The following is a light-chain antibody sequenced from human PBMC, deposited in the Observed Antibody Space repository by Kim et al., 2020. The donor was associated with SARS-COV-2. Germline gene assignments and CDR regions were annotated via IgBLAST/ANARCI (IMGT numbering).Light chain of an antibody. J-gene: IGKJ1*01. CDR2: AAS. V-gene: IGKV3-15*01. Sequence: VSPGERATLSCGASQSIGINLAWFQRKPGQAPRLLIYAASTRATAIPARFSGSGSGTEFTLTISSMQSDDLAIYFCQQYDNWPRTFGQGTKVDIK. CDR1: QSIGIN. CDR3: QQYDNWPRT.